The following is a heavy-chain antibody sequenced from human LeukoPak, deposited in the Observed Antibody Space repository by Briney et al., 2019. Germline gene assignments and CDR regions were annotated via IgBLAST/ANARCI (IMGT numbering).Heavy chain of an antibody. Sequence: SETLSLTCTVSGGSISSYYWSWIRQPPGKGLEWIGYIYYSGSTNYNPSLKSRVTISIDTSRTQFSLKLSSMTAADTAVYYCARGVYIAAAQYGYWGQGTLVTVSS. J-gene: IGHJ4*02. CDR3: ARGVYIAAAQYGY. CDR1: GGSISSYY. D-gene: IGHD6-13*01. V-gene: IGHV4-59*01. CDR2: IYYSGST.